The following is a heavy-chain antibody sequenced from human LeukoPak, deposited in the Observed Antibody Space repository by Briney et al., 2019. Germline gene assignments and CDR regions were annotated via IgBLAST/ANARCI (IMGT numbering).Heavy chain of an antibody. J-gene: IGHJ4*02. CDR1: GXTFSRYA. CDR3: VKDVGGSYAFDF. CDR2: LNDNGGRP. Sequence: GGSLRLSCSASGXTFSRYAMHWVRQAPGKGLEYVLGLNDNGGRPHYGDSVKGSFSICRDNSKNTLHLQMSTLRAEDTALYYCVKDVGGSYAFDFWGEGILVTVA. V-gene: IGHV3-64D*09. D-gene: IGHD1-26*01.